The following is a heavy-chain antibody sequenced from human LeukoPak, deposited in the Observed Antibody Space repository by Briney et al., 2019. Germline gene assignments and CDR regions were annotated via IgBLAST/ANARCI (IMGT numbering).Heavy chain of an antibody. CDR3: ARPRTYSSSSFDY. D-gene: IGHD6-13*01. Sequence: PGRSLRLSCAASGSTFSSYGMHWVRQAPGKGLEWVAVIWYDGSNKYYADSVKGRFTISRDNSKNTLYLQMNSLRAEDTAVYYCARPRTYSSSSFDYWGQGTLVTVSS. CDR1: GSTFSSYG. CDR2: IWYDGSNK. J-gene: IGHJ4*02. V-gene: IGHV3-33*01.